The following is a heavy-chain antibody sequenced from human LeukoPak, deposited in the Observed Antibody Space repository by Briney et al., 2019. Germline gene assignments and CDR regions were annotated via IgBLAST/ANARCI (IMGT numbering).Heavy chain of an antibody. CDR1: GFTVGTKY. CDR2: IYSGGTT. J-gene: IGHJ2*01. D-gene: IGHD3-3*02. CDR3: ARLGDHFHWNLDL. Sequence: GGSLRLSCAASGFTVGTKYMNGVRQAPGKGLEWVSIIYSGGTTYYADSVKGRFTISRDTSKNTLSLQMHSLRAEDPAVYFCARLGDHFHWNLDLWGRGTLVTVSS. V-gene: IGHV3-53*01.